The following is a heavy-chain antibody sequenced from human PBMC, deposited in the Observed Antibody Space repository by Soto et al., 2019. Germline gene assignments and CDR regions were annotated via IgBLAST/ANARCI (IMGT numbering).Heavy chain of an antibody. Sequence: SQTLSLTCAISGDSVSSNSAAWNWIRQSPSRGLEWLGRTYYRSKWYNDYAVSVKSRITINPDTSKNQFSLQLNSVTPEDTAVYYCARGLIVEGSADYCDGMDVWSQGTTDTVSS. CDR2: TYYRSKWYN. CDR3: ARGLIVEGSADYCDGMDV. J-gene: IGHJ6*02. V-gene: IGHV6-1*01. CDR1: GDSVSSNSAA. D-gene: IGHD1-26*01.